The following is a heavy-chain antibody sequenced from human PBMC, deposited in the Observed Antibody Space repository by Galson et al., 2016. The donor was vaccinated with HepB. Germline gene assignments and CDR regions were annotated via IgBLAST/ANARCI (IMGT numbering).Heavy chain of an antibody. CDR3: ARAPRFCTSISCPSFFDS. J-gene: IGHJ4*02. CDR2: IWYDGSKT. V-gene: IGHV3-33*01. Sequence: ALRLSCAASGFVFSSYGMHWVRQAPGKGLEWVARIWYDGSKTYYRDSVRGRFTVSRDNSKNTVHLEMNSLRGEDTAVFYCARAPRFCTSISCPSFFDSWGQGALVTVSS. CDR1: GFVFSSYG. D-gene: IGHD2-2*01.